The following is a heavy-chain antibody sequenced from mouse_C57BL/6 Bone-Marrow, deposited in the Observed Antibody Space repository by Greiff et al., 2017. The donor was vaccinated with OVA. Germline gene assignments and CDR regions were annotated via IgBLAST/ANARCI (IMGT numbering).Heavy chain of an antibody. CDR1: EYEFPSHD. J-gene: IGHJ4*01. D-gene: IGHD2-12*01. Sequence: EVQLVESGGGLVQPGESLKLSCESNEYEFPSHDMSWVRKTPEKRLELVAAINSDGGSTYYPDTMERRFIISRDNTKKTLYLQMSSLRSEDTALYYCARPPAYYTGYYAMDYWGQGTSVTVSS. V-gene: IGHV5-2*01. CDR3: ARPPAYYTGYYAMDY. CDR2: INSDGGST.